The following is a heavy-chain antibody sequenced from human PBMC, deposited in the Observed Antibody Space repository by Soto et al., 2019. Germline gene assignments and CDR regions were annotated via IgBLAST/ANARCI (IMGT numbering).Heavy chain of an antibody. CDR3: ARVRAYYDSSGYLPFYFDY. V-gene: IGHV4-59*12. Sequence: SETLSLTCTVSGGSISSYYWSWIRQPPGKGLEWIGYIYYSGSTNYNPSLKSRVTTSVDTSKNQFSLKLSSVTAADTTVYYCARVRAYYDSSGYLPFYFDYWGQGTLVTVSS. J-gene: IGHJ4*02. CDR2: IYYSGST. D-gene: IGHD3-22*01. CDR1: GGSISSYY.